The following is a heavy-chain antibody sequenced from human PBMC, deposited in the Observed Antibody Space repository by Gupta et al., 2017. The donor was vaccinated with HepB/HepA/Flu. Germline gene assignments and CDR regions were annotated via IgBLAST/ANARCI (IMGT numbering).Heavy chain of an antibody. V-gene: IGHV3-21*02. CDR1: GLTFSRFS. Sequence: EVLLVESGGGLVKPGGSLRLSCEGSGLTFSRFSMHWVRQAPGKGLEWVSSSRVGNYIYYAESVKGRFTISRDNSKNSLFLEMRNLRDEDTAVYYCARNRLADSWFDPWGQGTLVTVSS. CDR2: SRVGNYI. J-gene: IGHJ5*02. CDR3: ARNRLADSWFDP. D-gene: IGHD3-16*01.